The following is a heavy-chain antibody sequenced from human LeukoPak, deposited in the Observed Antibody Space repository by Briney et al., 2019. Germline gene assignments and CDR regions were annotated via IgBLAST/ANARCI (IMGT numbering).Heavy chain of an antibody. J-gene: IGHJ6*03. V-gene: IGHV1-8*01. CDR3: ARVAYCGGDCYSGRYYYMDV. Sequence: ASVKVSCKASGYTFTSYDINWVRQATGQGLEWMGWMNPNSGNTGYAQKFQGRVTMTRNTSISTAYMELSSLRSEDTAVYYCARVAYCGGDCYSGRYYYMDVWGKGTTVTVSS. CDR2: MNPNSGNT. CDR1: GYTFTSYD. D-gene: IGHD2-21*02.